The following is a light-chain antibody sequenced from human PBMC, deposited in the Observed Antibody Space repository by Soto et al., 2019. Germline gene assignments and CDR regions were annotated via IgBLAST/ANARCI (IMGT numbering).Light chain of an antibody. CDR1: SSNIGNNY. CDR3: GTWDSSLSAGV. V-gene: IGLV1-51*02. CDR2: ENN. J-gene: IGLJ2*01. Sequence: QSVLTQPPSVSAAPGQTVTISCSGSSSNIGNNYVSWYQQLPGTAPKLLIYENNKRPSGIPDRFSGSKSGTSATLGITGVQTGDEADFYCGTWDSSLSAGVFGGGTKLTVL.